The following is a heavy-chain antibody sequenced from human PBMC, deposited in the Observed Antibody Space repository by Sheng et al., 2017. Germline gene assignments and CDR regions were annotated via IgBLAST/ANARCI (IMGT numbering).Heavy chain of an antibody. CDR1: GGTFSSYA. CDR3: ASSKSTGRYCSGGSCYSSLSTSRGDAFDI. V-gene: IGHV1-69*13. CDR2: IIPIFGTA. Sequence: QVQLVQSGAEVKKPGSSVKVSCKASGGTFSSYAISWVRQAPGQGLEWMGGIIPIFGTANYAQKFQGRVTITADESTSTAYMELSSLRSEDTAVYYCASSKSTGRYCSGGSCYSSLSTSRGDAFDIWGQGTMVTVSS. J-gene: IGHJ3*02. D-gene: IGHD2-15*01.